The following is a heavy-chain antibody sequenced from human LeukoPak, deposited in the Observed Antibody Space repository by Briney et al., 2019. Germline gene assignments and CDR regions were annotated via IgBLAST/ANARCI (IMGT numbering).Heavy chain of an antibody. D-gene: IGHD2-15*01. J-gene: IGHJ3*02. CDR3: ARDLGYCSGGSCYSLRAFDI. V-gene: IGHV4-59*01. CDR1: GGSISSYY. CDR2: IYYSGST. Sequence: SETLSLTCTVSGGSISSYYWSWIRQPPGKGLEWIGDIYYSGSTNYNPSLKSRVTISVDTSKNQFSLKLSSVTAADTAVYYCARDLGYCSGGSCYSLRAFDIWGQGTMVTVSS.